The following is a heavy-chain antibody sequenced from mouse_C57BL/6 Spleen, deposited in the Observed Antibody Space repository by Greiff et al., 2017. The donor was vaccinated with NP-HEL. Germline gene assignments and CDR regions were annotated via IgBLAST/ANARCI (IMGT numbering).Heavy chain of an antibody. V-gene: IGHV6-3*01. D-gene: IGHD3-3*01. CDR2: IRLKSDNYAT. CDR3: TGGDDWYFDV. J-gene: IGHJ1*03. CDR1: GFTFSNYW. Sequence: EVKVEESGGGLVQPGGSMKLSCVASGFTFSNYWMNWVRQSPEKGLEWVAQIRLKSDNYATHYAESGKGRFTISRDDSKSSVYLQMNNLRAEDTGIYYCTGGDDWYFDVWGTGTTVTVSS.